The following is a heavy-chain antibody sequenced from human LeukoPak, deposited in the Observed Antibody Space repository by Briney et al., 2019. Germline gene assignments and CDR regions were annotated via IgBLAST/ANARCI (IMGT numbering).Heavy chain of an antibody. CDR1: SYTFTSYG. V-gene: IGHV1-18*01. D-gene: IGHD3-22*01. CDR2: ISAYNGNT. J-gene: IGHJ4*02. Sequence: ASVKVSCKASSYTFTSYGISWVRQAPGQGLEWMGWISAYNGNTNYAQKLQGRVTMTTDTSTSTAYMELRSLRSDDTAVYYCARATYYYDSSGYYLSGDDYWGQGTLVTVSS. CDR3: ARATYYYDSSGYYLSGDDY.